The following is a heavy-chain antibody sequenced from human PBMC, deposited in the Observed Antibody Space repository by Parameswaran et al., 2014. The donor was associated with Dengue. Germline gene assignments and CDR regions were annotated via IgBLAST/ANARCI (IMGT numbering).Heavy chain of an antibody. D-gene: IGHD3-3*01. CDR3: ARGLRITIFGVVRSYYYYGMDV. V-gene: IGHV1-8*01. CDR2: MNPNSGNT. Sequence: WVRQAPGQGLEWMGWMNPNSGNTGYAQKFQGRVTMTRNTSISTAYMELSSLRSEDTAVYYCARGLRITIFGVVRSYYYYGMDVWGQGTTVTVSS. J-gene: IGHJ6*02.